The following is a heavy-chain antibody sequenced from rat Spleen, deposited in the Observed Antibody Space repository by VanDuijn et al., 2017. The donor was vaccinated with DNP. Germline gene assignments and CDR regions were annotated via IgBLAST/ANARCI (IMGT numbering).Heavy chain of an antibody. CDR2: ISYDGRSG. CDR1: GFTFSDYY. Sequence: EVQLVESGGGLVQPGRSLKLSCAASGFTFSDYYMAWVLQAPSKGLEWVAYISYDGRSGYNGDSVKGRFTISRDNAKSTLYLQMNSLRSEDMATYYCSRHVLPLRVWDYWGQGVMVTVSS. D-gene: IGHD1-4*01. V-gene: IGHV5-22*01. J-gene: IGHJ2*01. CDR3: SRHVLPLRVWDY.